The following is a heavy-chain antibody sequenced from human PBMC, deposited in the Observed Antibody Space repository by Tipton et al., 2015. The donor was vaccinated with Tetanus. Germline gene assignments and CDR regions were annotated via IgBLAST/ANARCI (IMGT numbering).Heavy chain of an antibody. CDR1: GFTFSTHR. Sequence: SLRLSCAVSGFTFSTHRMSWVRQAPGKGLEWVSSLSSTSTYIDYADSVKGRFTISRDNAKSSLYLQMNSLRVEDTAVYYCVRDGGSSGWLAYWGQGTLVTVSS. D-gene: IGHD6-19*01. CDR2: LSSTSTYI. J-gene: IGHJ4*02. V-gene: IGHV3-21*04. CDR3: VRDGGSSGWLAY.